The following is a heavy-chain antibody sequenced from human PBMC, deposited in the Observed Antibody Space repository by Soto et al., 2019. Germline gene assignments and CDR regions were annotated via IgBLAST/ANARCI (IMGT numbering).Heavy chain of an antibody. CDR1: GGSISSGGYY. CDR2: IYYSGST. V-gene: IGHV4-31*03. CDR3: ARGIAARPVYYYYGMDV. Sequence: SETLSLTCTVSGGSISSGGYYWSWIRQHPGKGLEWIGYIYYSGSTYYNPSLKSRVTISVDTSKNQFSLKLSSVTAADTAVYYCARGIAARPVYYYYGMDVWGQGTTVTVS. J-gene: IGHJ6*02. D-gene: IGHD6-6*01.